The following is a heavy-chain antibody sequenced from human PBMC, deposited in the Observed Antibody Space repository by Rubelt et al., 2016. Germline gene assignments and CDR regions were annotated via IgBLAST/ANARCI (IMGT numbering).Heavy chain of an antibody. J-gene: IGHJ6*02. CDR3: ARGRRGSSSWLGRDYYGMDV. V-gene: IGHV4-34*01. Sequence: QVQLQQWGAGLLKPSETLSLTCAVYGGSFSGYYWSWIRQPPGKGLEWIGEINHSGSTNYNPSLKSRVTISVDRSKNQFSRKLSSVTAADTAVYYCARGRRGSSSWLGRDYYGMDVWGQGTTVTVSS. CDR1: GGSFSGYY. D-gene: IGHD6-13*01. CDR2: INHSGST.